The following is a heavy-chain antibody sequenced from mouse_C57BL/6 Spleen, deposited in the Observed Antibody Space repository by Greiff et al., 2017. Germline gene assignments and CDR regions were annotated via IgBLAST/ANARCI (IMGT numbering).Heavy chain of an antibody. Sequence: VKLVESGPGLVQPSQSLSITCTVSGFSLTSYGVHWVRQSPGKGLEWLGVIWSGGSTDYNAAFISRLSISKDNSKSQVFFKMNSLQADDTAIYYCARNGAYYSNYAAYWGQGTLVTVSA. CDR2: IWSGGST. CDR3: ARNGAYYSNYAAY. V-gene: IGHV2-2*01. J-gene: IGHJ3*01. CDR1: GFSLTSYG. D-gene: IGHD2-5*01.